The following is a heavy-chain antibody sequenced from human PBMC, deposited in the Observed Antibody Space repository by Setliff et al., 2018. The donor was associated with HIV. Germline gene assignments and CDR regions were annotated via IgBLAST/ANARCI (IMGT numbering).Heavy chain of an antibody. J-gene: IGHJ6*02. V-gene: IGHV3-23*01. CDR3: ARDCRVGWVFTYGMDV. Sequence: HPGGSLRLSCEASGFTIRSYAMHWVRQAPGKGLEWVSSISGSGGSTYYAESVKGRFTISRDNSKNTLYLQMNSLRPEDTAVYYCARDCRVGWVFTYGMDVWGQGTLVTVSS. CDR2: ISGSGGST. CDR1: GFTIRSYA. D-gene: IGHD6-13*01.